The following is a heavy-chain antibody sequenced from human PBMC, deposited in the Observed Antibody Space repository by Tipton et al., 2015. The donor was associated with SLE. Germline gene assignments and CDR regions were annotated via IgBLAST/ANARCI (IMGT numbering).Heavy chain of an antibody. CDR1: EFTFSSYW. J-gene: IGHJ3*01. V-gene: IGHV3-7*01. CDR2: INQDGSQK. CDR3: ASGGTLLDV. D-gene: IGHD3/OR15-3a*01. Sequence: GSLRLSCAAPEFTFSSYWMYWVRQAPGKGLEWVANINQDGSQKNYVDSVKGRFTISRDDAKNSLYLQMNSLRADDTAVYYCASGGTLLDVWGQGTMVTVSS.